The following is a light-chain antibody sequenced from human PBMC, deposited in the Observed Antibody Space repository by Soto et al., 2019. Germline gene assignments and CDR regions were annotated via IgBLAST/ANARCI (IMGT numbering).Light chain of an antibody. Sequence: QSVLTQPASVSGSPGQSITISCPGTSSDVGRYNYVSWYQQHPGKAPKLMIYEVSNRPSGVSNRFSGSKSGNTASLTISGLQAEDEADYYCSSYTSSSILYVFGTGTKVTVL. CDR2: EVS. CDR1: SSDVGRYNY. V-gene: IGLV2-14*01. CDR3: SSYTSSSILYV. J-gene: IGLJ1*01.